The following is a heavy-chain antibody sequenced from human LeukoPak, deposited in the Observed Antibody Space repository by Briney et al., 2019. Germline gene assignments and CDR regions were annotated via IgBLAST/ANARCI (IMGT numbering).Heavy chain of an antibody. CDR2: ISGSGGST. CDR1: GFTLSNYA. CDR3: AKAGLGYCSSTSCYFDY. D-gene: IGHD2-2*01. J-gene: IGHJ4*02. V-gene: IGHV3-23*01. Sequence: GGSLRLSCAASGFTLSNYAMNWVRQAPGKGLEWVSAISGSGGSTYYADSVKGRFTISRDNSKNTLYLQMNSLRAEDTAVYYCAKAGLGYCSSTSCYFDYWGQGTLVTVSS.